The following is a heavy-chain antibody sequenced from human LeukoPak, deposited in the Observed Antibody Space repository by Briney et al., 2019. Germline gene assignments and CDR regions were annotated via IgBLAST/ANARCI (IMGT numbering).Heavy chain of an antibody. CDR3: ARDLAFNYYDSSGYSDY. CDR1: GGSISSSNW. V-gene: IGHV4-4*02. D-gene: IGHD3-22*01. J-gene: IGHJ4*02. Sequence: PSGTLSLTCAVSGGSISSSNWWTWVRQPPGKGLEWIGEIYHSGSTNYNPSLKSRVTISVDKSKNQFSLKLSSVTAADTAVYYCARDLAFNYYDSSGYSDYWGQGTLVTVSS. CDR2: IYHSGST.